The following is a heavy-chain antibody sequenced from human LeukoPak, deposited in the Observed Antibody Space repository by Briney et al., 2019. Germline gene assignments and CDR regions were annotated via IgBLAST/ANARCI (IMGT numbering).Heavy chain of an antibody. CDR3: VRNGGSLDY. J-gene: IGHJ4*02. CDR1: GFTFSGHW. V-gene: IGHV3-7*01. Sequence: GGSLRLSCAASGFTFSGHWMSWARQAPGKGPEWVANIDQDGSAKNYVDSVKGRFSISRGNAKNSLILQMNSLRDEDTAVYYCVRNGGSLDYWGQGTLVTVSS. CDR2: IDQDGSAK. D-gene: IGHD3-10*01.